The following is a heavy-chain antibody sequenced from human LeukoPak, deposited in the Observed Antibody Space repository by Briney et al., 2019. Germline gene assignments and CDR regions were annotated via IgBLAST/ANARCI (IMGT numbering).Heavy chain of an antibody. V-gene: IGHV4-31*03. Sequence: SETLSLTCTVSGGSISSGGYYWSWIRQHPGKGLEWIGYIYYSGSTYYNPSLKSRVTISVDTSKNRFSLKLSSVTAADTAVYYCARATGELLSYFDYWGQGTLVTVSS. J-gene: IGHJ4*02. D-gene: IGHD3-10*01. CDR1: GGSISSGGYY. CDR2: IYYSGST. CDR3: ARATGELLSYFDY.